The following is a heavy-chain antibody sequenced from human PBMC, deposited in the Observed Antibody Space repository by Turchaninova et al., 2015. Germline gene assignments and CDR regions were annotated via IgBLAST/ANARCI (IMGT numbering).Heavy chain of an antibody. CDR1: GFSLPNSRMG. V-gene: IGHV2-26*01. J-gene: IGHJ5*02. D-gene: IGHD2-2*01. CDR3: ARVGGLGSTAPYRWFDP. CDR2: IYSIDET. Sequence: LPLPCPVSGFSLPNSRMGVRWIRQPPGEALEWLAHIYSIDETSYNVSLKNRLSISKDTSKSQVVLTMTNMDPMDTATYYCARVGGLGSTAPYRWFDPWGPGTRVTVFS.